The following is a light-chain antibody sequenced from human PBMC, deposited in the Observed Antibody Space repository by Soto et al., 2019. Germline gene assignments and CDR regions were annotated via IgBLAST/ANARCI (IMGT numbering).Light chain of an antibody. Sequence: QSALTQPRSVSASPGQSVTSSCTGTSSDVGRYDYVSWYQQHPGKAPKLIVYDVTERPSGVPDRFSGSKSGNTASLTISGLQAEDEADYSCCSFAGSYSYVFGTGTKVTVL. CDR1: SSDVGRYDY. CDR2: DVT. CDR3: CSFAGSYSYV. V-gene: IGLV2-11*01. J-gene: IGLJ1*01.